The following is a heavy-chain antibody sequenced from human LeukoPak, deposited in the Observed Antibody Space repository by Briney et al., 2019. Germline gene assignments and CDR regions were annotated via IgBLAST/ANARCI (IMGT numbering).Heavy chain of an antibody. V-gene: IGHV3-74*01. J-gene: IGHJ6*03. CDR1: GFTFSDTW. D-gene: IGHD2-2*01. CDR2: IRSDGSDT. CDR3: ARGYCSSTSCYVYYYYYMDV. Sequence: GGSLRLSCAASGFTFSDTWMHWVRQAPGEGLVWVSRIRSDGSDTRYAESVKGRFTISRDNAKNTLYLQMNSLRAEDTAVYYCARGYCSSTSCYVYYYYYMDVWGKGTTVTVSS.